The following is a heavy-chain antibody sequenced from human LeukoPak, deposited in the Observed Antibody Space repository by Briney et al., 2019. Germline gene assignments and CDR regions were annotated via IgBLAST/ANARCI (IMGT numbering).Heavy chain of an antibody. V-gene: IGHV5-51*01. D-gene: IGHD3-3*01. CDR2: ISPNDSDT. Sequence: GESLKISCQDSGYSFTSHWIAWVRQMPGKGMEWMGIISPNDSDTRYSPSFQGQVTISADKSVYTAYQQWSSLRASDTAMYYCARQDRITIFGVIGSWFDPWGQGTLVTVSS. CDR3: ARQDRITIFGVIGSWFDP. J-gene: IGHJ5*02. CDR1: GYSFTSHW.